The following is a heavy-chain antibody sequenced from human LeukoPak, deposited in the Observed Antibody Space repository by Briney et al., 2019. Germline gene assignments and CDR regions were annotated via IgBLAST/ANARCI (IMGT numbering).Heavy chain of an antibody. D-gene: IGHD6-13*01. J-gene: IGHJ4*02. CDR2: INPNSGGT. Sequence: ASVKVSCKASGYTFTAYYMHWVRQAPGQGLEWMGWINPNSGGTNYAQKFQGRVTMTRDTSISTAYMELSRLRSDDRAVYYCARSDGKSSSRLILHNWGQGTLVTVSS. V-gene: IGHV1-2*02. CDR1: GYTFTAYY. CDR3: ARSDGKSSSRLILHN.